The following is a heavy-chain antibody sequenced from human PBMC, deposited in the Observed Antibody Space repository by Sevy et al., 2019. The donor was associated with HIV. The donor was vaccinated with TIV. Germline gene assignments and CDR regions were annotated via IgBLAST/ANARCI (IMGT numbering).Heavy chain of an antibody. D-gene: IGHD1-26*01. V-gene: IGHV3-23*01. CDR1: GFTFSSHA. Sequence: GGYLRLSCAASGFTFSSHAMSWVRQAPGKGLEWISAISDSGTTTYYEDSVKGRFTISRDNSKNTLYLQMDGLRAEDTAIYYCARAFTGGYQQPFDYWGQGTLVTVSS. CDR3: ARAFTGGYQQPFDY. CDR2: ISDSGTTT. J-gene: IGHJ4*02.